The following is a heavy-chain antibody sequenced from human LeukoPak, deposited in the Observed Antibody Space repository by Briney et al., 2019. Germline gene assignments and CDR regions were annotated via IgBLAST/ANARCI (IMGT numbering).Heavy chain of an antibody. D-gene: IGHD2-2*01. V-gene: IGHV1-18*01. J-gene: IGHJ6*03. CDR2: ISAYNGNT. Sequence: ASVKVSCKASGYTFTSYGISWVRQAPGQGLEWMGWISAYNGNTNYAQKLQGRVTMTTDTSTSTAYMELRSLRSDDTAVYYCARVVVVPASHPLYYYYYMDVWGKGNTVTVSS. CDR1: GYTFTSYG. CDR3: ARVVVVPASHPLYYYYYMDV.